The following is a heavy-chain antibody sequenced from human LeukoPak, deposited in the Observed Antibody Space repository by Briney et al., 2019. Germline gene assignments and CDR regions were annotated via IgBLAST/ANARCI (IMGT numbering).Heavy chain of an antibody. D-gene: IGHD2-15*01. CDR1: GYTFTGYY. V-gene: IGHV1-2*02. CDR3: AREASCSGGSCYPYFDL. CDR2: INPNSGGT. Sequence: ASVKVSCKASGYTFTGYYMHWVRQAPGQGLEWMGWINPNSGGTNYAQKFQGRVTMTRDTSIGTAYMELSRLRSDDTAVYYCAREASCSGGSCYPYFDLWGRGTLVTVSS. J-gene: IGHJ2*01.